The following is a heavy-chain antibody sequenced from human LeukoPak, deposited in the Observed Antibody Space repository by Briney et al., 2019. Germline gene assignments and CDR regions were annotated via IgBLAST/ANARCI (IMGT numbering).Heavy chain of an antibody. V-gene: IGHV3-23*01. CDR3: AKKVRVYSGSYYDY. Sequence: GGSLRLSCAASGFTFSSFAMSWVRQAPGKGLEWVSSISDSGVSTNYADSVKGRFTISRDKAKKTLYLVVNSLRAEDTAAYYCAKKVRVYSGSYYDYWGQGALVTVSS. CDR2: ISDSGVST. CDR1: GFTFSSFA. D-gene: IGHD4-23*01. J-gene: IGHJ4*02.